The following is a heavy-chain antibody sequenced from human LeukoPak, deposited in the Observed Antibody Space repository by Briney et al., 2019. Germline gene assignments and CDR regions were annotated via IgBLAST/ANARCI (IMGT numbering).Heavy chain of an antibody. CDR3: ARAMDTSMVPDLNY. CDR2: IYHSGST. D-gene: IGHD5-18*01. CDR1: GYSISSGYY. Sequence: SETLSLTCTVSGYSISSGYYWGWIRQPPGKGLEWIGSIYHSGSTYYNPSLKSRVTISVDTSKTQFSLKLSSVTAADTAIYYCARAMDTSMVPDLNYWGQGTLVSVSS. J-gene: IGHJ4*02. V-gene: IGHV4-38-2*02.